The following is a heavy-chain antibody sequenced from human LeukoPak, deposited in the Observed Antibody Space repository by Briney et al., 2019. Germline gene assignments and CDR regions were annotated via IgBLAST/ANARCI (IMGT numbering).Heavy chain of an antibody. J-gene: IGHJ4*02. Sequence: SETLSLTCTVSGGSISSYYWSWIRQPPGKGLEWIGYIYYSGSTNYNPSLKSRVTISVDTSKNQFSLKLSSVTAADTAVYYCARHLGYRTTPFDYWGQGTLVTVSS. CDR3: ARHLGYRTTPFDY. V-gene: IGHV4-59*08. CDR1: GGSISSYY. CDR2: IYYSGST. D-gene: IGHD6-13*01.